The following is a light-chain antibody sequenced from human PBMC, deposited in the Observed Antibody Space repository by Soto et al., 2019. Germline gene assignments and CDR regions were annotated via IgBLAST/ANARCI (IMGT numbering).Light chain of an antibody. J-gene: IGKJ2*01. V-gene: IGKV2-24*01. Sequence: DIELTQTPLSSPVALVQPASISCRSSQSHVHSGGNTYFNWLQQRPGQPPRLVIYKISKRFPGVPDRFSGSGAGTHFTLKISRVEAEDVGVYDCMQATQSYTFGQGTKLEIK. CDR1: QSHVHSGGNTY. CDR3: MQATQSYT. CDR2: KIS.